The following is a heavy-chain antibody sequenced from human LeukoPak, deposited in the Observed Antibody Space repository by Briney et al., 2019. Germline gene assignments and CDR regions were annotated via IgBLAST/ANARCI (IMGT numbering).Heavy chain of an antibody. CDR1: GFTFSTSA. V-gene: IGHV3-64D*06. D-gene: IGHD3-10*01. CDR3: VKDLPSGGGVDY. J-gene: IGHJ4*02. Sequence: PGGSLRLSCSASGFTFSTSAMHWVRHAPGNGLEYVSAISRNGGRTYYADSVKGRFTISRDNSTNTLYMQMLSLRAEDTGVYYGVKDLPSGGGVDYWGQGTLVTVSS. CDR2: ISRNGGRT.